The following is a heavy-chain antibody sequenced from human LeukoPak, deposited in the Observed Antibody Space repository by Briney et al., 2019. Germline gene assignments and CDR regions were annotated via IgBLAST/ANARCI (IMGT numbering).Heavy chain of an antibody. D-gene: IGHD2-15*01. J-gene: IGHJ6*02. Sequence: GASVTVSCKASGGTFSSYAISWVRQAPGQGLEWMGGIIPIFGTANYAQKFQGRVTITADESTSTAYMELGSLRSEDTAVYYCARATWPTPYYYYGMDVWGQGTTVTVSS. CDR3: ARATWPTPYYYYGMDV. CDR1: GGTFSSYA. V-gene: IGHV1-69*01. CDR2: IIPIFGTA.